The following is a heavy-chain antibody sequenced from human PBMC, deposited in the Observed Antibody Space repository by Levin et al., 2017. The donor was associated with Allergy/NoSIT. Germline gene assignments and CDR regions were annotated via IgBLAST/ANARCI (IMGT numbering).Heavy chain of an antibody. Sequence: GESLKISCKGSGYIFTSNWIGWVRQMPGKDLEWMGIVYPSDSNARYSPSFQGQATISADKSINTAYLQWSSLRASDTAMYYCARLSNGNYGDGFDIWGQGTMVIVS. D-gene: IGHD1-7*01. J-gene: IGHJ3*02. V-gene: IGHV5-51*01. CDR2: VYPSDSNA. CDR1: GYIFTSNW. CDR3: ARLSNGNYGDGFDI.